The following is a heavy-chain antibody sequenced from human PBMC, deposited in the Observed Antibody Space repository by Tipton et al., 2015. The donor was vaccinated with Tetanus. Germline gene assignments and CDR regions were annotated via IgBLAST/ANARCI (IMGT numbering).Heavy chain of an antibody. CDR2: INPDGRRT. D-gene: IGHD1-1*01. CDR3: ARRSLTNYGLDV. V-gene: IGHV3-74*01. J-gene: IGHJ6*02. Sequence: SLRLSCAASGFTSESHHMHWVRQTPGKGRVWISRINPDGRRTNYADSVKGRFTISRDHAKNTVYLQMNSLRAEDTAVYFCARRSLTNYGLDVWGQGTPVTVSS. CDR1: GFTSESHH.